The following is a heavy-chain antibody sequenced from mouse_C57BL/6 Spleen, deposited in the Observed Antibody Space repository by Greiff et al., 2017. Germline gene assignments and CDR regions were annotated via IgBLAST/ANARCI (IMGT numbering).Heavy chain of an antibody. J-gene: IGHJ2*01. CDR3: AVGSGYYFDY. D-gene: IGHD3-2*02. V-gene: IGHV5-17*01. Sequence: EVNVVESGGGLVKPGGSLKLSCAASGFTFSDYGMHWVRQAPEKGLEWVAYISSGSSTIYYADTVKGRFTISRDNAKNTLFLQMTSLRSEDTAMYYCAVGSGYYFDYWGQGTTLTVSS. CDR1: GFTFSDYG. CDR2: ISSGSSTI.